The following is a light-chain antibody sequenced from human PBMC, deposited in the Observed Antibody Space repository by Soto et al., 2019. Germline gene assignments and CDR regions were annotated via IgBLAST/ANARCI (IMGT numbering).Light chain of an antibody. V-gene: IGKV3-11*01. CDR2: DTS. J-gene: IGKJ5*01. CDR3: HQRHNWPIT. CDR1: QTIRGL. Sequence: EIVLTQSPATLSLSPGERATLSCRTSQTIRGLLNWYQQRPGQAPRLLIYDTSNRATDIPAMFSGSGSGTDFSLTFSSLDPEDFGVYSCHQRHNWPITFGQGKRLDLK.